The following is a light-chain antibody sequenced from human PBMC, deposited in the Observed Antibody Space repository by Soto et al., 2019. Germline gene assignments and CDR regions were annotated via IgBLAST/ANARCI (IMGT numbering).Light chain of an antibody. CDR1: QGISSW. CDR3: QQANSFPLS. V-gene: IGKV1-12*01. Sequence: DIPMTQSPSSVSASVGDSVSITCRASQGISSWLAWYQQKPGKAPELLISAASGLQSGVPSRFSGSGSGTDFTLTLSNLQPEDSATYYCQQANSFPLSFGGGTKVEIK. CDR2: AAS. J-gene: IGKJ4*01.